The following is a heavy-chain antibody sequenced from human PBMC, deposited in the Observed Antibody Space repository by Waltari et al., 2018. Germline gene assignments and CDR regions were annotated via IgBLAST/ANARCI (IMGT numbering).Heavy chain of an antibody. D-gene: IGHD3-10*01. CDR3: AKDAFGNTYLDH. CDR1: GFPVGSFG. CDR2: IFFGGGDT. J-gene: IGHJ4*02. Sequence: QVQLVESGGGVVQPGMSLRLSCAESGFPVGSFGMHWVRQSPGKGLEWVALIFFGGGDTFYADSVRGRFTISRDNSKNTLYLDISSLRLDDTAIYFCAKDAFGNTYLDHWGQGTLVTVSS. V-gene: IGHV3-30*19.